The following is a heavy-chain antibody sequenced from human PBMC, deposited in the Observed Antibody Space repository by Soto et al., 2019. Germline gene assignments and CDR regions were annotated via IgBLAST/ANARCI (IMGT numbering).Heavy chain of an antibody. D-gene: IGHD2-15*01. CDR1: GGSISSGVYY. J-gene: IGHJ4*02. V-gene: IGHV4-31*03. CDR3: WRGVLVAATLGWLEH. CDR2: IYSSGST. Sequence: SVTLSLTCTVSGGSISSGVYYWSSIRQHPGKGLERIGYIYSSGSTYYNPSLKSRVTISVDTSRNQFSLKLCSVTASDMPSNHCWRGVLVAATLGWLEHWCQGALVAVSS.